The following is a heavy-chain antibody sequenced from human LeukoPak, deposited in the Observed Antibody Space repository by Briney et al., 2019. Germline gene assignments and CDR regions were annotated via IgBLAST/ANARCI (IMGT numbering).Heavy chain of an antibody. V-gene: IGHV4-61*01. Sequence: SETLSLTCTVSGGSVSSGSYYWRWIRQPPGKGLEWIGYIYYSGSTNYNPSLKSRVTISVDTSKNQFSPKLSSVTAADTAVYYCARGSYDFWSGYPSGWFDPWGQGTLVTVSS. D-gene: IGHD3-3*01. CDR1: GGSVSSGSYY. J-gene: IGHJ5*02. CDR3: ARGSYDFWSGYPSGWFDP. CDR2: IYYSGST.